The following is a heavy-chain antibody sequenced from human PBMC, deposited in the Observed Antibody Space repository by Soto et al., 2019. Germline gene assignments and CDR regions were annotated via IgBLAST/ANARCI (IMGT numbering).Heavy chain of an antibody. D-gene: IGHD5-12*01. Sequence: QVHLVQSGAEVQKSGSSVKVSCKASGGVFSTYAISWVRQAPGQGLEWMGVIIPIFGTSNYAQRFQGRVTITADESTRTAYMELSSLESADTALYYCATSIVATLGNFESWGQGTLVTVSS. J-gene: IGHJ4*02. CDR1: GGVFSTYA. CDR2: IIPIFGTS. CDR3: ATSIVATLGNFES. V-gene: IGHV1-69*01.